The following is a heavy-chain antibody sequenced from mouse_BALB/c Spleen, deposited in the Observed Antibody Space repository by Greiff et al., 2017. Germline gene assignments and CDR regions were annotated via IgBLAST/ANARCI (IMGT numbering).Heavy chain of an antibody. CDR3: NCYYYGSSPFAD. D-gene: IGHD1-1*01. V-gene: IGHV14-4*02. J-gene: IGHJ3*01. Sequence: VQLQQSGAELVRSGASVKLSCTASGFNIKDYYMHWVKQRPEQGLEWIGWIDPENGDTEYAPKFQGKATMTADTSSNTAYLQLSSLTSEDTAVYYCNCYYYGSSPFADWGEGTLVTVSA. CDR1: GFNIKDYY. CDR2: IDPENGDT.